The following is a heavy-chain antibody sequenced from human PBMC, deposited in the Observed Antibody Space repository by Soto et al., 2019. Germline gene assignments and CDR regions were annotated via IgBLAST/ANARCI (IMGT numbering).Heavy chain of an antibody. CDR3: AAWARSSWFDY. Sequence: EVQLVGSGGGLVQPGESLRLSCAGSGFTFSSYWMSWVRQAPGKGLEWVANIKQDGSETDYVDSVKGRFTISRDNAKNSLYLQMNSLRAEDTAVYYCAAWARSSWFDYWGQGTLVTVSS. V-gene: IGHV3-7*05. CDR2: IKQDGSET. J-gene: IGHJ4*02. D-gene: IGHD6-13*01. CDR1: GFTFSSYW.